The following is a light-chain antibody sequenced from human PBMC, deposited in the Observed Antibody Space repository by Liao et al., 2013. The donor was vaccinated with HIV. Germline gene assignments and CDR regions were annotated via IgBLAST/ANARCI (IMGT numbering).Light chain of an antibody. J-gene: IGLJ2*01. CDR1: KLGDKY. CDR2: QDT. V-gene: IGLV3-1*01. Sequence: SYELTQPPSVSVSPGQTATITCSGDKLGDKYASWYQQRPGQSPFLVIYQDTYRPSGIPERFSGSNSGNTATLTISGTQPTDEADYYCQAWDRNTAIFGGGTKLTVL. CDR3: QAWDRNTAI.